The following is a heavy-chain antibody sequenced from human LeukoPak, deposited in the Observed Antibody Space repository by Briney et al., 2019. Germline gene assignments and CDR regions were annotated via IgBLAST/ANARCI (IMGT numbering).Heavy chain of an antibody. CDR3: ARVDTMVLGGPV. CDR2: IYHSGST. J-gene: IGHJ4*02. Sequence: MPSETLSLTCTVSGGSISPYYWSWIRQPPGKGLEWIGHIYHSGSTNYNPSLKSRVTISVDTSENQLSLKLSSVTAADTAVYYCARVDTMVLGGPVWGQGTLVTVSS. V-gene: IGHV4-59*12. D-gene: IGHD3-10*01. CDR1: GGSISPYY.